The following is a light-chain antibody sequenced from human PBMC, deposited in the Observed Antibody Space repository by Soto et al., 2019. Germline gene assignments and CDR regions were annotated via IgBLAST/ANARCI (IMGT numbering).Light chain of an antibody. Sequence: EIVMTQSPATLSVSPGERATLSCRSSQSVSSNLAWYQQKPGQAPRLLIYGASTRATGIPARFSGSGSGTEFTLTISSLQSEACAVYYCQQYNNWPGTFGQGTKVEIK. CDR1: QSVSSN. J-gene: IGKJ1*01. CDR3: QQYNNWPGT. V-gene: IGKV3-15*01. CDR2: GAS.